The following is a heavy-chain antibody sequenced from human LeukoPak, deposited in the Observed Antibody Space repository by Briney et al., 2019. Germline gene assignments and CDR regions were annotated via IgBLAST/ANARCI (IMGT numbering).Heavy chain of an antibody. Sequence: GGTLRLSCAASGFTFSSYSMSWVRQAPGKGLEWVSAISGSGGSTYYADSVKGRFTISRDNSKNTLYLQMNSLRAEDTAVYYCARDEGVVVPAAIYYYYYMDVWGKGTTVTISS. J-gene: IGHJ6*03. V-gene: IGHV3-23*01. CDR3: ARDEGVVVPAAIYYYYYMDV. D-gene: IGHD2-2*01. CDR1: GFTFSSYS. CDR2: ISGSGGST.